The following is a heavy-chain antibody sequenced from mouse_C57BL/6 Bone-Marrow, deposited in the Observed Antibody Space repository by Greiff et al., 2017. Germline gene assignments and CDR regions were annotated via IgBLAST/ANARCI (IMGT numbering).Heavy chain of an antibody. V-gene: IGHV1-64*01. Sequence: QVQLQQPGAELVNPGASVKLSCKASGYTFTSYWMHWVKQRPGQGLEWIGMIHPNSGSTNYNEKFKSKATLTVDKSSSPAYIHLSSLTSEDSAVYYCARWAGPWCAYGGQGTLVTVSA. CDR1: GYTFTSYW. J-gene: IGHJ3*01. CDR3: ARWAGPWCAY. CDR2: IHPNSGST. D-gene: IGHD3-3*01.